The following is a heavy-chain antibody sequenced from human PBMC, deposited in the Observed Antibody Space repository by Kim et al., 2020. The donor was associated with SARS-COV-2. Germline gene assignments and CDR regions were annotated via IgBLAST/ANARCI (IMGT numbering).Heavy chain of an antibody. CDR2: ISWNSGSI. CDR1: GFTFDDYA. D-gene: IGHD4-17*01. CDR3: AKDPFPVYGDYVGY. Sequence: GGSLRLSCAASGFTFDDYAMHWVRQAPGKGLEWVSGISWNSGSIGYADSVKGRFTISRDNAKNSLYLQMNSLRAEDTALYYCAKDPFPVYGDYVGYWGQGTLVTVSS. V-gene: IGHV3-9*01. J-gene: IGHJ4*02.